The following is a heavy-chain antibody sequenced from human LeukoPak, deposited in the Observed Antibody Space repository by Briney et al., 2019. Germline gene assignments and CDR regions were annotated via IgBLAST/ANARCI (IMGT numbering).Heavy chain of an antibody. CDR1: GFTFDTYS. V-gene: IGHV3-7*01. J-gene: IGHJ1*01. CDR2: IKQDGSEK. CDR3: ARASSSGWYEYFQH. D-gene: IGHD6-19*01. Sequence: GGSLRLSCAASGFTFDTYSMSWVRQAPGKGLEWVANIKQDGSEKYYVDSVKGRFTISRDNAKNSLYLQMNSLRAEDTAVYYCARASSSGWYEYFQHWGQGTLVTVSS.